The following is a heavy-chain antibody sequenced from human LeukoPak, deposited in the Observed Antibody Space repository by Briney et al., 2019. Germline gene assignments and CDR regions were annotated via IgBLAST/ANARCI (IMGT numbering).Heavy chain of an antibody. Sequence: ASVKVSCKASGGTFSSYAISWVRQAPGRGLEWMGGIIPIFGTANYAQKFQGRVTITTDESTSTAYMELSSLRSEDTAVYYCARLSIAAAEMSLDYWGQGTLVTVSS. CDR3: ARLSIAAAEMSLDY. CDR1: GGTFSSYA. CDR2: IIPIFGTA. J-gene: IGHJ4*02. V-gene: IGHV1-69*05. D-gene: IGHD6-13*01.